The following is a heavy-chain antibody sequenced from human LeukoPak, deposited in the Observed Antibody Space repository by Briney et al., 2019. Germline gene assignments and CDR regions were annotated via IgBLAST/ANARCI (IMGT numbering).Heavy chain of an antibody. CDR2: INPNSGGT. Sequence: ASVKVSCXASGYPFTGYYMHWARQAPGQGLEWMGRINPNSGGTNYAQKFQGRVTVTRDMSTTTAYMELSRLTSDDTAVYYCARAKQWLPYDYWGQGTLVTVSS. J-gene: IGHJ4*02. D-gene: IGHD6-19*01. CDR3: ARAKQWLPYDY. V-gene: IGHV1-2*06. CDR1: GYPFTGYY.